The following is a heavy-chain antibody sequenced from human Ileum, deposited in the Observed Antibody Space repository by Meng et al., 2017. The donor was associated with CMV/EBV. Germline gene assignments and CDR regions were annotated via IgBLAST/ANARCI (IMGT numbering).Heavy chain of an antibody. V-gene: IGHV3-7*01. D-gene: IGHD3/OR15-3a*01. CDR1: GFTFSNYW. CDR3: ARQGPYDLADY. CDR2: INQDGSDK. J-gene: IGHJ4*02. Sequence: GESLKISCAASGFTFSNYWISWVRQTPGKGPEWVANINQDGSDKYFADSVKGRFTISRDNTKNSIYLQMNTLRAEDSAIYYCARQGPYDLADYWGQGTLVTVS.